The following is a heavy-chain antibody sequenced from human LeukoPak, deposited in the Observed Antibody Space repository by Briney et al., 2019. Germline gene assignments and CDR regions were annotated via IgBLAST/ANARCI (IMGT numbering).Heavy chain of an antibody. J-gene: IGHJ4*02. D-gene: IGHD3-10*01. V-gene: IGHV4-34*01. CDR1: GVSFSGYF. CDR3: ARPMIRGPTRAFEN. CDR2: INHSGST. Sequence: SETLSLTCGVYGVSFSGYFWSWLRQPPGKGLEWLGEINHSGSTDYNPSLKSRVTISVDTSKNQFSLKLSSVTAADTAVYYCARPMIRGPTRAFENWGQGTLVTASS.